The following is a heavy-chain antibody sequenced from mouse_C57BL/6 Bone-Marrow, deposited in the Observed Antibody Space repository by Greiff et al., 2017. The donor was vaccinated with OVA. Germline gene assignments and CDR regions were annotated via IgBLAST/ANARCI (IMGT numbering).Heavy chain of an antibody. CDR2: IHPNSGST. J-gene: IGHJ2*01. CDR3: ASKNLYHYSNDYFDY. CDR1: CYTFTSYW. V-gene: IGHV1-64*01. D-gene: IGHD2-5*01. Sequence: QVQLQQPGAELVKPWASVKLSFKASCYTFTSYWMHRGKQRPGQGLEWIGMIHPNSGSTNYNEKFKSKATLTVDKSSNTAYMQLSSQPADDSAVYSCASKNLYHYSNDYFDYWGQGTTLTVSS.